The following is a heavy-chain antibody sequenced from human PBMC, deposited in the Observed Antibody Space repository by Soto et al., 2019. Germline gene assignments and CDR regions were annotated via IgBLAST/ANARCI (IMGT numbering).Heavy chain of an antibody. CDR1: GYSFTNYW. D-gene: IGHD6-13*01. V-gene: IGHV5-51*01. Sequence: GESLKISCXGSGYSFTNYWIGWVRQMPGKGLEWMGIIYPGDSNTIYSPSFQGQVTISADKSISTAYLQWSSLKASDTAIYYCARNGIAAAELYYYYYGMDVRGQGTTVTVSS. CDR2: IYPGDSNT. CDR3: ARNGIAAAELYYYYYGMDV. J-gene: IGHJ6*02.